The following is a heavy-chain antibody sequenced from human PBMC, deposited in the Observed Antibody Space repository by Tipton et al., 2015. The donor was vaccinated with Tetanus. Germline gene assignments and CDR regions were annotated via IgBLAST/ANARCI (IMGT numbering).Heavy chain of an antibody. CDR2: IGDAKTVI. J-gene: IGHJ6*02. D-gene: IGHD6-13*01. V-gene: IGHV3-48*01. CDR1: GFPLHSYH. Sequence: SLRLFCATSGFPLHSYHMAWVRQAPGKGLEWISYIGDAKTVIQYADSVKGRFTVSRDSSKNTVYLEMNSLRAEDTAVYYCARDTVRQQVGGAQWYYLGMDVWGQGTTVTVSS. CDR3: ARDTVRQQVGGAQWYYLGMDV.